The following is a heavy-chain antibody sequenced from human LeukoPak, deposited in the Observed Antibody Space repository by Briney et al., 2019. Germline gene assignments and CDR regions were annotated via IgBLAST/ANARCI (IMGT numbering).Heavy chain of an antibody. V-gene: IGHV4-30-4*01. J-gene: IGHJ6*03. Sequence: KPSETLSLTCTVSGGSISSGDYYWSWIRQPPGKGLEWIGYIYYSGSTYYNPSLKSRVTISVDTSKNQFSLKLSSVTAADTAVYYCASQVGSTKDYWYYYYMDVWGKGTTVTVSS. CDR1: GGSISSGDYY. CDR3: ASQVGSTKDYWYYYYMDV. D-gene: IGHD2-2*01. CDR2: IYYSGST.